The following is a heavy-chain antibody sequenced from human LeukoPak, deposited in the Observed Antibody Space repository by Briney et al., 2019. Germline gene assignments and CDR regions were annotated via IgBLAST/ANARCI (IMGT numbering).Heavy chain of an antibody. D-gene: IGHD6-19*01. CDR2: ISASGGSS. Sequence: GGSLRLSCAASGFTFSNYAINWVRQAPGKGLEWVSAISASGGSSYYADSVRDRFTISRDNSKNMLYPKMSSLRAEDTAVYYCAKEMALGIAVAGFFDFWGQGTLVTVSS. CDR1: GFTFSNYA. CDR3: AKEMALGIAVAGFFDF. J-gene: IGHJ4*02. V-gene: IGHV3-23*01.